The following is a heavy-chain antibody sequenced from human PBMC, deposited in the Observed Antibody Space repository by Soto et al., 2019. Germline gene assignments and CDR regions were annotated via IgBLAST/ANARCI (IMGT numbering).Heavy chain of an antibody. D-gene: IGHD1-26*01. Sequence: VASVKVSCKVSGYTLTELSMHWVRQAPGKGLEWMGGFDPEDGETIYAQKFQGRVTMTEDTSTDTAYMELSSLRSEDTAVYYCATAASGSYDSAFDIWGQGTMVTVS. CDR2: FDPEDGET. J-gene: IGHJ3*02. V-gene: IGHV1-24*01. CDR1: GYTLTELS. CDR3: ATAASGSYDSAFDI.